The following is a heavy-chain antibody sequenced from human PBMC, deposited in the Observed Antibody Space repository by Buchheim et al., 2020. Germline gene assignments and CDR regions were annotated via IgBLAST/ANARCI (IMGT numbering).Heavy chain of an antibody. CDR2: INHSGST. CDR3: ARGRGWNYVVDY. V-gene: IGHV4-34*01. D-gene: IGHD1-7*01. Sequence: QVQLQQWGAGLLKPSETLSLTCAVYGGSFSGYYWSWIRQPPGKGLEWIGEINHSGSTNYNPSIKSRVTISVDTSKNQFSLKLSSVTAADTAVYCCARGRGWNYVVDYWGQGTL. J-gene: IGHJ4*02. CDR1: GGSFSGYY.